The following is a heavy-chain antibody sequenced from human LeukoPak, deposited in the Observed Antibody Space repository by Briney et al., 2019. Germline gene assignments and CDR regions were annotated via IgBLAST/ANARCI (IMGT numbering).Heavy chain of an antibody. D-gene: IGHD3-9*01. J-gene: IGHJ6*02. CDR3: AKENYDILTGSLSEGMDV. Sequence: GGSLRLSCAASGFTFDDYAMHWVRQAPGKGLEWVSGISWKSDSIGYADSVKGRFTISRDNAKNSLYLQMNSLRAEDTALYYCAKENYDILTGSLSEGMDVWSQGTTVTVSS. CDR1: GFTFDDYA. CDR2: ISWKSDSI. V-gene: IGHV3-9*01.